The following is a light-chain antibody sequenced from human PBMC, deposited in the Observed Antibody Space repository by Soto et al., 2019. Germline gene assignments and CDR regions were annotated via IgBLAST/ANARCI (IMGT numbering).Light chain of an antibody. J-gene: IGLJ1*01. Sequence: QSALTQPASVSGSPGQSITMSCSGTSEDVGGYNYVSWYQHHPGKAPKLLIYEVTNRPSGLSDRFSGSKSGNTASLTISVLQAEDEADYYCSSYTSSNTLVFGTGTKLTVL. CDR1: SEDVGGYNY. V-gene: IGLV2-14*01. CDR2: EVT. CDR3: SSYTSSNTLV.